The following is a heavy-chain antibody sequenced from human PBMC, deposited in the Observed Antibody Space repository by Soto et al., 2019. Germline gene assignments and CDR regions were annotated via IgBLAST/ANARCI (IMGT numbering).Heavy chain of an antibody. CDR1: GYTFTSYA. J-gene: IGHJ5*02. CDR3: ARDRVIAAAAPGWFDP. D-gene: IGHD6-13*01. V-gene: IGHV1-3*01. Sequence: QVQLVQSGAEVKKPGASVKVSCKASGYTFTSYAMHWVRQAPGQRLEWMGWINAGNGNTKYSQKFQGRVTITRDTSASTAYMELSSLRSEDTAVYYCARDRVIAAAAPGWFDPWGQGTLVTVSS. CDR2: INAGNGNT.